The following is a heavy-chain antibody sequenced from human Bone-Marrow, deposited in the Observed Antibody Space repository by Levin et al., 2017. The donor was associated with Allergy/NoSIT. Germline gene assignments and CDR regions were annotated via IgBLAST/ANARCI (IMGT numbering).Heavy chain of an antibody. V-gene: IGHV1-69*01. J-gene: IGHJ2*01. Sequence: AGGSLRLSCKASGGTFSDYAISWLRQAPGQGPEWMGGIIPILTTSNYAQRFQGRVTITADEATSTVYMELTSLTSEDTAVYYCAGEGVMATAPRPYWYLALWGRGTLVTVSS. CDR3: AGEGVMATAPRPYWYLAL. D-gene: IGHD5-24*01. CDR2: IIPILTTS. CDR1: GGTFSDYA.